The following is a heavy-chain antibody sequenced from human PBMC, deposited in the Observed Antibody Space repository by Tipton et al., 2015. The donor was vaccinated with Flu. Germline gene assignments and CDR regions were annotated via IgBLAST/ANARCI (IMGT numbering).Heavy chain of an antibody. D-gene: IGHD6-19*01. CDR1: GFTFSSYG. CDR2: IWYDGSNK. Sequence: SLRLSCAASGFTFSSYGMHWVRQAPGKGLEWVAVIWYDGSNKYYADSVKGRFTISRDNSKNTLYLQMNSLRAEDTAEYYCAGDSRIKVGPSAISGGAVAGTYRELTDSGAHGTRVPVSS. J-gene: IGHJ5*01. V-gene: IGHV3-33*01. CDR3: AGDSRIKVGPSAISGGAVAGTYRELTDS.